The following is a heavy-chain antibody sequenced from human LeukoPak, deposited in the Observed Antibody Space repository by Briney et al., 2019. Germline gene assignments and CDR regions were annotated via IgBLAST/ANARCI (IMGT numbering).Heavy chain of an antibody. V-gene: IGHV5-10-1*01. Sequence: GESLKISCKGSGYIFTTNWISWIRQMPGKGLEWMGRIDPSDSETNYSPSLQGHVTISVDKSISTAYLQWSSLKASDTAMYYCARRAGSSGKFDPWGQGTLVIVSS. D-gene: IGHD6-19*01. CDR1: GYIFTTNW. J-gene: IGHJ5*02. CDR2: IDPSDSET. CDR3: ARRAGSSGKFDP.